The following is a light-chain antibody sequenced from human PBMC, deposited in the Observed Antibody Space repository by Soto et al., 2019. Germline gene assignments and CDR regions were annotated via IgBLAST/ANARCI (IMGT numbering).Light chain of an antibody. V-gene: IGLV2-8*01. CDR2: EVN. CDR3: SSYAGSSNV. CDR1: NSDVGGYNY. Sequence: QSALTQPASVSGSPGQSITISCTGTNSDVGGYNYVSWYQQHPGKAPKLMIYEVNKRPSGVPDLFSGSKSGNTASLTVSGLQAEDEDDYYCSSYAGSSNVFGTGTKLTV. J-gene: IGLJ1*01.